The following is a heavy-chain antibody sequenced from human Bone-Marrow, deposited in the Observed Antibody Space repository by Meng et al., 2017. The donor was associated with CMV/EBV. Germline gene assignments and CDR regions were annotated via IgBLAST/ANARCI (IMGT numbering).Heavy chain of an antibody. CDR3: ARDLGRNYDFWSGYYTLGGGMDV. Sequence: GESLKISCAASGFIFSNYDMNWVRQAPGKGLEWVANIKQDGSEKYYVDSVKGRFTISRDNAKNSLYLQMNSLRAEDTAVYYCARDLGRNYDFWSGYYTLGGGMDVWGQGTTVTVSS. V-gene: IGHV3-7*01. CDR2: IKQDGSEK. CDR1: GFIFSNYD. D-gene: IGHD3-3*01. J-gene: IGHJ6*02.